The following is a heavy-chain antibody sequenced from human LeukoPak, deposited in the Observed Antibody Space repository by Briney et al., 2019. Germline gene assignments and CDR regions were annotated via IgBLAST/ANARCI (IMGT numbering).Heavy chain of an antibody. V-gene: IGHV4-59*12. Sequence: SETLSLTRTVSGGSISSYYWSWIRQPPGKGLEWIGFIYYSGSTNYNPSLKSRVIISLDTSKSQFSLKLSSVTAADTAVYYCAGDKISWTRSDVWGKGTTVTVSS. J-gene: IGHJ6*04. CDR2: IYYSGST. D-gene: IGHD3/OR15-3a*01. CDR1: GGSISSYY. CDR3: AGDKISWTRSDV.